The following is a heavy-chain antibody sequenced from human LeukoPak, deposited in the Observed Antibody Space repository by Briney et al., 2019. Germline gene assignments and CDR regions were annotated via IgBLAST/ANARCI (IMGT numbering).Heavy chain of an antibody. D-gene: IGHD5-24*01. CDR3: ARDLKTLETH. V-gene: IGHV1-2*02. CDR2: INPNSGAT. CDR1: GYTFTGHY. Sequence: ASVKVSCKASGYTFTGHYMHWVRQAPGQGLEWMGWINPNSGATNYAQKFQGRVTMTRDTSISTAYMELSRLRSDDTAVYYCARDLKTLETHWGQGTLVTVSS. J-gene: IGHJ4*02.